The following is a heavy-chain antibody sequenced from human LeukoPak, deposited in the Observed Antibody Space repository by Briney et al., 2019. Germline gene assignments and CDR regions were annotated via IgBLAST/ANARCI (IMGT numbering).Heavy chain of an antibody. D-gene: IGHD5-18*01. V-gene: IGHV3-30*03. CDR1: GFTFSSYG. CDR2: ISYDGSNK. J-gene: IGHJ6*02. Sequence: PGGSLRLSCAASGFTFSSYGMHWVRQAPGKGLEWVAVISYDGSNKYYADSVKGRFTISRDNSKNTLYLQMNSLKSEDTAVYYCSRGPIQLWVHNGVDVWGQGTTVTVSS. CDR3: SRGPIQLWVHNGVDV.